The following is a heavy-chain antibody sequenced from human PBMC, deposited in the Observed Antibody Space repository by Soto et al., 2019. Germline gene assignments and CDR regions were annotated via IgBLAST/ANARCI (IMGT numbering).Heavy chain of an antibody. J-gene: IGHJ4*02. CDR2: IYYSGST. Sequence: SETLSLTCTVSGGSISSYYWRWIRQPPGKGLEWIGYIYYSGSTNYNPSLKSRVTISVDTSKNQFSLKLSSVTAADTAVYYCARSAPAGPTIWNFWGQGILVTVS. CDR1: GGSISSYY. D-gene: IGHD1-7*01. V-gene: IGHV4-59*01. CDR3: ARSAPAGPTIWNF.